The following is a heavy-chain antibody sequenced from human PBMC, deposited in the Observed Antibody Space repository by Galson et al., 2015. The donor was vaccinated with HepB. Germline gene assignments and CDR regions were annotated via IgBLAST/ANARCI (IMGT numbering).Heavy chain of an antibody. J-gene: IGHJ4*02. V-gene: IGHV3-74*01. Sequence: SLRLSCAASGFTFSSYWMHWVRQAPGKGLVWVSRINSDGSSTSYADSVKGRFTISRDNAKNTLYLQMNSLRAEDTAVYYCARTYGSGSYFISTPIDYWGQGTLATVSS. D-gene: IGHD3-10*01. CDR3: ARTYGSGSYFISTPIDY. CDR1: GFTFSSYW. CDR2: INSDGSST.